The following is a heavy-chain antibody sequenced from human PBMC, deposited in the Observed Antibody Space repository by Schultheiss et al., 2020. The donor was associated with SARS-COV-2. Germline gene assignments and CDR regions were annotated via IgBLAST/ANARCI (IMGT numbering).Heavy chain of an antibody. CDR2: IWYDGSNK. D-gene: IGHD6-19*01. J-gene: IGHJ4*02. V-gene: IGHV3-33*01. CDR3: AREGDSSGSHADY. CDR1: GFTFSSYG. Sequence: GGSLRLSCAAFGFTFSSYGMHWVRQAPGKGLEWVAVIWYDGSNKYYADSVKGRFTISRDNSKNTLYLQMNSLRAEDTAVYYCAREGDSSGSHADYWGQGTLVTVSS.